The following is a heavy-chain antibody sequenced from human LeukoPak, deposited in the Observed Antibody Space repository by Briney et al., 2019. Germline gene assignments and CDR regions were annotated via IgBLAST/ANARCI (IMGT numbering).Heavy chain of an antibody. CDR2: INPSGGGT. J-gene: IGHJ4*02. CDR3: AREGGGSGSYSPFDY. Sequence: ASVKLSCKASGYTFTSCYKHWVRQAHGQGLEWMGVINPSGGGTSYAQKFQGRVTMTRDTSTSTVYMELSMLKSEDTAVYYCAREGGGSGSYSPFDYWGQGTLVTVSS. V-gene: IGHV1-46*01. CDR1: GYTFTSCY. D-gene: IGHD3-10*01.